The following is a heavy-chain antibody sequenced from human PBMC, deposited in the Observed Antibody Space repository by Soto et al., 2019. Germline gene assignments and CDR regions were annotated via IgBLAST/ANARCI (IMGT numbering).Heavy chain of an antibody. CDR3: ARVWTTVTNWFDP. CDR2: IYHSGST. CDR1: GGSISSTNW. Sequence: SETLSLTCAVSGGSISSTNWWSWVRQPPGKGLEWIGEIYHSGSTYYNPSLKSRVTISVDKSKNQFSLKLSSVTAADTAVYYCARVWTTVTNWFDPWGQGTLVTVSS. J-gene: IGHJ5*02. D-gene: IGHD4-17*01. V-gene: IGHV4-4*02.